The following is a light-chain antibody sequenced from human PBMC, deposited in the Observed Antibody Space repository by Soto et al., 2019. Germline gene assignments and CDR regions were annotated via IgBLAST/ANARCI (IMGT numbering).Light chain of an antibody. CDR3: QQRSSWPIT. CDR2: DAS. Sequence: DIVLTQSPATLSLSPGERATLSCRASQSVSSHLVWYQQKPGQAPRLLISDASNRATGIPARFSGSGSGTDFTLTINSLEPEDFAVYYCQQRSSWPITFGQGTRLEIK. V-gene: IGKV3-11*01. CDR1: QSVSSH. J-gene: IGKJ5*01.